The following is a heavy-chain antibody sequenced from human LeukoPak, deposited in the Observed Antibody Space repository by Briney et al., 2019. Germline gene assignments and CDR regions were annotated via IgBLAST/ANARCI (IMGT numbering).Heavy chain of an antibody. CDR2: INTGGKT. Sequence: PGRSLRLSCAASGLTFSSYAMSWVRQAPGKGLEWVSTINTGGKTYYADSVKGRFTISRDNSKNTLYLQMNSLRAEDTAVYYCAKSDCWGQGTLVTVSS. CDR1: GLTFSSYA. V-gene: IGHV3-23*01. J-gene: IGHJ4*02. CDR3: AKSDC.